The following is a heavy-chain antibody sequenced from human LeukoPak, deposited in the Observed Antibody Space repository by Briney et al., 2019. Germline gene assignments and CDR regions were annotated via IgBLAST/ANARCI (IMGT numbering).Heavy chain of an antibody. Sequence: GGSLRLSCSASRFTFSSYVMHWVGPARGKGLEYVSAISSNGGSTYYADSVKGRFTISRDNSKNTLYLQMSSLRAEDTAVYYCVKDQDYDSSGYLYWGQGTLVTVSS. D-gene: IGHD3-22*01. J-gene: IGHJ4*02. V-gene: IGHV3-64D*09. CDR1: RFTFSSYV. CDR3: VKDQDYDSSGYLY. CDR2: ISSNGGST.